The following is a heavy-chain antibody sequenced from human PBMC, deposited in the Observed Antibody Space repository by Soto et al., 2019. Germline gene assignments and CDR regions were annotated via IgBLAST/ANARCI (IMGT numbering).Heavy chain of an antibody. Sequence: SETLSLTCTVSGGSISSYYWSWIRQPPGKGLEWIGYIYYSGSTNYNPSLKSRVTISVDTSKNQFSLKLTSVTAADTAVYYCARHSRSLSYFHIWGQGTMVTVSS. D-gene: IGHD6-6*01. V-gene: IGHV4-59*08. CDR1: GGSISSYY. J-gene: IGHJ3*02. CDR3: ARHSRSLSYFHI. CDR2: IYYSGST.